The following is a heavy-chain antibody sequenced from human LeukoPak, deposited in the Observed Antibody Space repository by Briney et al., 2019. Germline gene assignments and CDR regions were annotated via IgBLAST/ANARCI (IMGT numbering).Heavy chain of an antibody. V-gene: IGHV4-39*01. CDR2: IYYSGST. Sequence: SETLSLTCTVSGGSIRSSSYYWGWIRQPPGKGLEWIGSIYYSGSTYYNPSLTSRVTISVDTTKKQSSLKLSSVTAAETAVYYCARTRSQAISAQYFDYWGQGTLVTVSS. CDR3: ARTRSQAISAQYFDY. D-gene: IGHD2-2*02. CDR1: GGSIRSSSYY. J-gene: IGHJ4*02.